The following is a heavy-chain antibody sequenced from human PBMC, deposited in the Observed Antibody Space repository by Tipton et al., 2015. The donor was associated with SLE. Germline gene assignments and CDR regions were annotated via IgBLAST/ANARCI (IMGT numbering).Heavy chain of an antibody. CDR3: ARDPAARRGMDV. V-gene: IGHV4-31*03. J-gene: IGHJ6*02. CDR2: IYYSGST. CDR1: GGSISSDGYY. Sequence: TLSLTCTVSGGSISSDGYYWSWIRQHPGKGLEWIGYIYYSGSTYYNPSLKSRVTISVDTSKNQFSLKLSSVTAADTAVYCCARDPAARRGMDVWGQGTTVTVSS. D-gene: IGHD6-6*01.